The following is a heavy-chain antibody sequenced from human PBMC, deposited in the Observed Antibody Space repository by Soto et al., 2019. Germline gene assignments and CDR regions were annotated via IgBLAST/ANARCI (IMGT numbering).Heavy chain of an antibody. CDR2: IYYSGST. Sequence: QVQLQESGPGLVKPSETLSLTCTVSAGSISSYCWSWIRQPPGKGLEWIGYIYYSGSTNYNPSLKSRVTISVDTSKNEFSLKLSSVTAADTAVYYCARHAVRSVDYHYMDVWGKGTTVTVSS. V-gene: IGHV4-59*08. J-gene: IGHJ6*03. CDR1: AGSISSYC. CDR3: ARHAVRSVDYHYMDV. D-gene: IGHD3-10*01.